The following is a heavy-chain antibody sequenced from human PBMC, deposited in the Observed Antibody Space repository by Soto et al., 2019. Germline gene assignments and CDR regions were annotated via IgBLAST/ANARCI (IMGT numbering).Heavy chain of an antibody. J-gene: IGHJ4*02. CDR3: ARVAY. V-gene: IGHV3-23*01. CDR1: GFTFSSYA. CDR2: ISGSGGST. Sequence: GGSLRLSCAASGFTFSSYAMSWVRQAPGKGLEWVSAISGSGGSTYYADSVKGRFTISRDNAQNSLFLQMNTLRPENTATYYCARVAYWGPGTQVTVSS.